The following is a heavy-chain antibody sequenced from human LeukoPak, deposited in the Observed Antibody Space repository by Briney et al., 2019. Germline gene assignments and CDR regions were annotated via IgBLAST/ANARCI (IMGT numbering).Heavy chain of an antibody. CDR2: IYYSGST. V-gene: IGHV4-59*01. CDR1: GGSISSYY. D-gene: IGHD3-22*01. J-gene: IGHJ4*02. Sequence: SETLSLTCTVPGGSISSYYWSWIRQPPGKGLEWIGYIYYSGSTNYNPSLKSRVTISVDTSKNQFSLKLSSVTAADTAVYYCARASYSYDISGWVPFDYWGQGTLVTVSS. CDR3: ARASYSYDISGWVPFDY.